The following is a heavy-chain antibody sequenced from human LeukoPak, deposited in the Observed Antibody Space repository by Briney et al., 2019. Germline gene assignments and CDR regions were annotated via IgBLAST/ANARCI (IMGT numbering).Heavy chain of an antibody. CDR2: ISAYNGNT. Sequence: VASVKVSCKASGYTFTSYGISWVRQAPGQGLEWMGWISAYNGNTNYAQKLQGRVTMTTDTSTSTAYMELRSLRSDDTAVYYCARSAVYSSSWYSSLSWFDPWGQGTLVTVSS. CDR1: GYTFTSYG. D-gene: IGHD6-13*01. CDR3: ARSAVYSSSWYSSLSWFDP. J-gene: IGHJ5*02. V-gene: IGHV1-18*01.